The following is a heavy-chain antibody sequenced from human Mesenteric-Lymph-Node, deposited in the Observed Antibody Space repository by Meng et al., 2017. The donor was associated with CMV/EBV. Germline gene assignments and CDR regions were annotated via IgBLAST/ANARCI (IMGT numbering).Heavy chain of an antibody. D-gene: IGHD5-12*01. J-gene: IGHJ6*02. CDR3: ARDRSGYVRLYYYYGMNV. Sequence: SETLSLTCSVSGGSIGRSSYYWVWIRQPPGKGLEWIGEINHSGSTNYNPSLKSRVTISVDTSKNQFSLKLSSVTAADTAVYYCARDRSGYVRLYYYYGMNVWGQGTTVTVSS. V-gene: IGHV4-39*07. CDR2: INHSGST. CDR1: GGSIGRSSYY.